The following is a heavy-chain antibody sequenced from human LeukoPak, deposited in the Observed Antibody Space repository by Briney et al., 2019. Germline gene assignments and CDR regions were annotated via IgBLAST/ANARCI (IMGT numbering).Heavy chain of an antibody. V-gene: IGHV4-34*01. CDR2: INHRGSA. CDR3: ARSGDRSGYGDY. J-gene: IGHJ4*02. Sequence: SETLSLTCAVYGGSFSGYYWTWLRLPPGKGLQWIGEINHRGSANYNPSLKSRVTISVDTSKNQFSLKLSSVTAADTALYYCARSGDRSGYGDYWGQGILVTVSS. CDR1: GGSFSGYY. D-gene: IGHD3-22*01.